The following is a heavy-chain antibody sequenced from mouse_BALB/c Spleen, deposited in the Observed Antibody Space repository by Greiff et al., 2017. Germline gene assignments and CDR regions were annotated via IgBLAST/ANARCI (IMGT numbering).Heavy chain of an antibody. D-gene: IGHD2-1*01. V-gene: IGHV1S137*01. CDR3: ASGNYFDY. CDR2: ISTYYGDA. Sequence: VKLQESGAELVRPGVSVKISCKGSGYTFTDYAMHWVKQSHAKSLEWIGVISTYYGDASYNQKFKGKATMTVDKSSSTAYMELARLTSEDSAIYYCASGNYFDYWGQGTSVTVSS. CDR1: GYTFTDYA. J-gene: IGHJ4*01.